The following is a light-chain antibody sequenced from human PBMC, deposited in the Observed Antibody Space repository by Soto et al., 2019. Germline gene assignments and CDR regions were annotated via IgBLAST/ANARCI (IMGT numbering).Light chain of an antibody. CDR3: QHYVSPPIT. CDR1: QSVSSN. CDR2: DAY. J-gene: IGKJ5*01. V-gene: IGKV3D-15*01. Sequence: EIVMTQSPATLSVSPVERATLSCRASQSVSSNLAWYQQKPGQAPRLLIYDAYNRATGIPPRFSGSGSGTDFTLTISRLEPEDFAVYYCQHYVSPPITFGQGTRLE.